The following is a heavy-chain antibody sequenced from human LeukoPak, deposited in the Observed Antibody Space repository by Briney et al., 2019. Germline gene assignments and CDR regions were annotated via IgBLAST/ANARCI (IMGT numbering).Heavy chain of an antibody. CDR3: ARGGSSGYSSSWYSTPRFDY. J-gene: IGHJ4*02. V-gene: IGHV3-48*04. Sequence: GGSLRLSCAASGFTFSSYWMSWVRQAPGKGLEWVSYISSSGSTIYYADSVKGRFTISRDNAKNSLYLQMNSLRAEDTAVYYCARGGSSGYSSSWYSTPRFDYWGQGTLVTVSS. D-gene: IGHD6-13*01. CDR1: GFTFSSYW. CDR2: ISSSGSTI.